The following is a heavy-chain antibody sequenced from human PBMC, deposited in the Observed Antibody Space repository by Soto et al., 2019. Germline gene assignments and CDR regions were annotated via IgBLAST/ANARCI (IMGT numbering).Heavy chain of an antibody. CDR1: GVTFRSSA. CDR2: ISGSGGSI. Sequence: EVQLLQSGGGLLQPGGSLRLSCVASGVTFRSSAMSWVRQAPGKGLEWVSSISGSGGSIYYADSVKGRFIISRDNTKNTLELQMNSLRADDTSVYYCAKDGNSWDGDSSQYYMALWGKGTTVTVSS. CDR3: AKDGNSWDGDSSQYYMAL. V-gene: IGHV3-23*01. D-gene: IGHD6-13*01. J-gene: IGHJ6*03.